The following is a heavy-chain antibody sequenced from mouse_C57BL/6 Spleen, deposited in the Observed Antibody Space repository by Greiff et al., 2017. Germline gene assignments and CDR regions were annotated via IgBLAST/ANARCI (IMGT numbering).Heavy chain of an antibody. V-gene: IGHV1-82*01. CDR3: ARQLRLRPFDY. D-gene: IGHD3-2*02. CDR2: IYPGAGDT. Sequence: QVQLQQSGPELVQPGASVKISCKASGYAFSSSWMNWVKQRPGTGLEWIGRIYPGAGDTKYNGKFKGQATLTAEKAYSTAYMQLSSRTSEVSAVYFCARQLRLRPFDYWGQGTTLTVSS. J-gene: IGHJ2*01. CDR1: GYAFSSSW.